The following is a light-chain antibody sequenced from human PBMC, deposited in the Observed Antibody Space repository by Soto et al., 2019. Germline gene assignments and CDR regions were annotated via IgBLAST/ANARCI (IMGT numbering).Light chain of an antibody. V-gene: IGKV4-1*01. Sequence: DIVMTQSPDSLAVSLGERATINCKSSQSILYNSNNKNYLAWYQQKPGQPPKLLIYWASTRESGVPDRFSGSGYGTDFTLTISSLQAEDVGVYYCQQYYKSRTFGQGTKVEIK. CDR1: QSILYNSNNKNY. J-gene: IGKJ1*01. CDR3: QQYYKSRT. CDR2: WAS.